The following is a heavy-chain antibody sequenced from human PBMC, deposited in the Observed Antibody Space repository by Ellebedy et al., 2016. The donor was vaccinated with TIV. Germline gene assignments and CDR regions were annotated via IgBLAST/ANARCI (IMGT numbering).Heavy chain of an antibody. D-gene: IGHD3-10*01. CDR1: GFTLSDYW. V-gene: IGHV3-74*01. CDR2: ISPDGSIS. Sequence: PGGSLRLSCAASGFTLSDYWMHWVRQAPGKGLVWVSRISPDGSISNNADSVKGRFTISRDNSKNTLYLQMNSLRAEDTAVYYCAISITMVRGVVDPLRDVWGQGTTVTVSS. CDR3: AISITMVRGVVDPLRDV. J-gene: IGHJ6*02.